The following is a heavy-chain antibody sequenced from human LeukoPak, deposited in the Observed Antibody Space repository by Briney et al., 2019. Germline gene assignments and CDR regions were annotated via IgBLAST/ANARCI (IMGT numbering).Heavy chain of an antibody. CDR1: GGTFSNYP. J-gene: IGHJ6*03. CDR3: ARGGVVVVGGKSSYFYMDA. V-gene: IGHV1-69*06. D-gene: IGHD2-15*01. Sequence: SVKVSCKASGGTFSNYPITWVRQAPGQGLEWMGGIIPMYDAANYAQKFQGRVTITADKTTSTAYMELNSLRSEDTAVYYCARGGVVVVGGKSSYFYMDAWGKGTTVTVSS. CDR2: IIPMYDAA.